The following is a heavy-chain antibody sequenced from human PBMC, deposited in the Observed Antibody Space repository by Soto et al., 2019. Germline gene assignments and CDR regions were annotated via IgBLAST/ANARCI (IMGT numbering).Heavy chain of an antibody. D-gene: IGHD3-22*01. CDR1: GFTFSSYA. V-gene: IGHV3-30-3*01. Sequence: LRLSCAASGFTFSSYAMHWVRQAPGKGLEWVAVISYDGSNKYYADSVKGRFTISRDNSKNTLYLQMNSLRAEDTAVYYCAREIYDSSGYYFDYWGQGTLVPSPQ. CDR2: ISYDGSNK. CDR3: AREIYDSSGYYFDY. J-gene: IGHJ4*02.